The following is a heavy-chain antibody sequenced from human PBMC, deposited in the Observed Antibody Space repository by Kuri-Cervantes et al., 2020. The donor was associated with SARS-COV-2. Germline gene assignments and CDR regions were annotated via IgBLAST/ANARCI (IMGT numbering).Heavy chain of an antibody. CDR3: ARDRTYYYDSSGYPGDY. D-gene: IGHD3-22*01. V-gene: IGHV3-30-3*01. J-gene: IGHJ4*02. CDR2: ISYDGSNK. Sequence: GGSLRLSCAASGFTFRSYAMTWVRQAPGKGLEWVAVISYDGSNKYYADSVKGRFTISRDNSKNTLYLQMNSLRAEDTAVYYCARDRTYYYDSSGYPGDYWGQGTLVTVSS. CDR1: GFTFRSYA.